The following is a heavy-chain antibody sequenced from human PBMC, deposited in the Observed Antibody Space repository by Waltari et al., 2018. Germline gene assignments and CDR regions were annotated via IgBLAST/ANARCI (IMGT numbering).Heavy chain of an antibody. CDR3: ARLEATTVASDAFDI. CDR1: ARSLSRSSYY. CDR2: IYYSGST. J-gene: IGHJ3*02. Sequence: QLQLQESLPGLVKPSETLSLTCTVSARSLSRSSYYWGWIRQPPGKGLEGIGSIYYSGSTYYNTSLKSRVTISVDTSKNQCSLKLSSVTAADTAVYYCARLEATTVASDAFDIWGQGTMVTVSS. V-gene: IGHV4-39*01. D-gene: IGHD4-4*01.